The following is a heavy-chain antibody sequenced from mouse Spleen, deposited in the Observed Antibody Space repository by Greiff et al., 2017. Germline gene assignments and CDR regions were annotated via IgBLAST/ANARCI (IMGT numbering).Heavy chain of an antibody. V-gene: IGHV1-42*01. CDR2: INPSTGGT. D-gene: IGHD1-1*01. J-gene: IGHJ2*01. Sequence: EVKLMESGPELVKPGASVKISCKASGYSFTGYYMNWVKQSPEKSLEWIGEINPSTGGTTYNQKFKAKATLTVDKSSSTAYMQLKSLTSEDSAVYYCARLYYYGSSYWGQGTTLTVSS. CDR1: GYSFTGYY. CDR3: ARLYYYGSSY.